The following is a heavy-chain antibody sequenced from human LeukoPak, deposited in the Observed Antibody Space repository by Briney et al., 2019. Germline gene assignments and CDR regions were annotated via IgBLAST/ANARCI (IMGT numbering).Heavy chain of an antibody. CDR2: MNPNSGNT. CDR3: ARGGAGTTYCDY. CDR1: GYTFTSYD. J-gene: IGHJ4*02. D-gene: IGHD1-7*01. Sequence: ASVKVSCKASGYTFTSYDINWVRQATGQGLEWMGWMNPNSGNTGYAQKFQGRVTMTRSTSISTAYMELSSLRSEDTAVYYCARGGAGTTYCDYWGQGTLVTVSS. V-gene: IGHV1-8*01.